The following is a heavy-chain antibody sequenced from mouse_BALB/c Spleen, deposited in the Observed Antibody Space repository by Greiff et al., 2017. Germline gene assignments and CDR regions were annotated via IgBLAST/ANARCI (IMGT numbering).Heavy chain of an antibody. Sequence: VQRVESGPGLVAPSQSLSITCTVSGFSLTGYGVNWVRQPPGKGLEWLGMIWGDGSTDYNSALKSRLSISKDNSKSQVFLKMNSLQTDDTARYYCAREGYYGTSAWFAYWGQGTLVTVSA. V-gene: IGHV2-6-7*01. CDR2: IWGDGST. CDR3: AREGYYGTSAWFAY. J-gene: IGHJ3*01. CDR1: GFSLTGYG. D-gene: IGHD1-1*01.